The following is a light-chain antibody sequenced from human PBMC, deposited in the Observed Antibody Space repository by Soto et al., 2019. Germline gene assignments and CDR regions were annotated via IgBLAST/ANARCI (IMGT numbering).Light chain of an antibody. Sequence: EIVLTQSPGTLSLSPVERATLSFRASQSVSSSYLAWYQQKPGQAPRLLIYGASSRATGIPDRFSGSGSGTDFTLTISRLEPEDFAVYYCQQYGSSPTTFGQGTKVDIK. CDR3: QQYGSSPTT. V-gene: IGKV3-20*01. CDR1: QSVSSSY. CDR2: GAS. J-gene: IGKJ1*01.